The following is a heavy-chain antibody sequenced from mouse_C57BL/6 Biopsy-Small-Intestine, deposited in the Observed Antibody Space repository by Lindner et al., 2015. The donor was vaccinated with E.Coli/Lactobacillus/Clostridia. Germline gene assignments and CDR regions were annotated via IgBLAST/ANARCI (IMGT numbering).Heavy chain of an antibody. CDR2: ISSGSSTI. D-gene: IGHD1-1*02. J-gene: IGHJ2*01. V-gene: IGHV5-17*01. Sequence: EVQLQESGGGLVKPGGSLKLSCAASGFTFSDYGMHWVRQAPEKGLEWVAYISSGSSTIYYADTVKGRFTISRDNAKNTLFLQMTSLRSEDTAMYYCARLWPLDYWGQGTTLTVSS. CDR3: ARLWPLDY. CDR1: GFTFSDYG.